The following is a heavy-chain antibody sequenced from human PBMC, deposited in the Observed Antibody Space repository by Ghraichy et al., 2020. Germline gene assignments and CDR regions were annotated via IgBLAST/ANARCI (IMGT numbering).Heavy chain of an antibody. CDR1: GFTFSSYA. D-gene: IGHD6-6*01. J-gene: IGHJ4*02. CDR3: AKLGAARGGFDY. V-gene: IGHV3-23*01. CDR2: IIGTGVNT. Sequence: GGSLRLSCAASGFTFSSYAMIWVRQAPGKGLEWVSTIIGTGVNTYYADSVKGRFTISRDNSKNTLYLQMNSLRAEDTAVYYCAKLGAARGGFDYWGQGTLVTVSS.